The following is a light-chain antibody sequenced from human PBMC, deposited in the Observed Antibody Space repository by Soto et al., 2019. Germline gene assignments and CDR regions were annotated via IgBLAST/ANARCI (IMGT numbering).Light chain of an antibody. Sequence: EIVLTQSPATLSLSPGEIATLSFSASQSVTTFLAWYQQKPDQAPRLLIYDASTRATGIPARFSGSGSGTDFTLTISSLEPEDFAVYYCQQRSNWPPVITFGGGTKVDIK. J-gene: IGKJ4*01. V-gene: IGKV3-11*01. CDR3: QQRSNWPPVIT. CDR2: DAS. CDR1: QSVTTF.